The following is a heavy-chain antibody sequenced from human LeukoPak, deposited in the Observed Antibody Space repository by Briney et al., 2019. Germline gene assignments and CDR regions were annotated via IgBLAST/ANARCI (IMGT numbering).Heavy chain of an antibody. J-gene: IGHJ4*02. CDR1: GFPFSSYE. CDR3: ARDFRLTMVRGVASFDY. Sequence: GGSLRLSCAASGFPFSSYEMNWVRQAPGKGLEGVSYISSSGSAIYYADSVKGRFTISRDNAKNSLYLQMNSLRAEDTAVYYCARDFRLTMVRGVASFDYWGQGTLVTVSS. CDR2: ISSSGSAI. D-gene: IGHD3-10*01. V-gene: IGHV3-48*03.